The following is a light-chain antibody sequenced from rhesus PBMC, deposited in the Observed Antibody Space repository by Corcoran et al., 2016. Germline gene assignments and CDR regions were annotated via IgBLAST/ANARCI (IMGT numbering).Light chain of an antibody. CDR1: QGISSW. Sequence: DIQMTQSPSSLSASVGDKVTITCRASQGISSWLAWYQQKPGKAPKLLIYKASSLKSGVPSRFSGSGSCTDFTLTISSLQPEDFAAYYCLQYSSSPRTFGQGTKVEIK. CDR2: KAS. J-gene: IGKJ1*01. CDR3: LQYSSSPRT. V-gene: IGKV1-22*01.